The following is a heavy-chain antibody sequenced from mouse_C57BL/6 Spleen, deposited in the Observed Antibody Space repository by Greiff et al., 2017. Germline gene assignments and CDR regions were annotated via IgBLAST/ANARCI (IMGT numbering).Heavy chain of an antibody. CDR1: GYTFTSYW. CDR3: ARGEDYYGSSLRFAY. V-gene: IGHV1-55*01. J-gene: IGHJ3*01. Sequence: QVQLQQPGAELVKPGASVKMSCKASGYTFTSYWITWVKQRPGQGLEWIGDIYPGSGSTNYNEKFKSKATLTVDTASSTAYMQLSSLTSEDSAVYYCARGEDYYGSSLRFAYWGQGTLVTVSA. CDR2: IYPGSGST. D-gene: IGHD1-1*01.